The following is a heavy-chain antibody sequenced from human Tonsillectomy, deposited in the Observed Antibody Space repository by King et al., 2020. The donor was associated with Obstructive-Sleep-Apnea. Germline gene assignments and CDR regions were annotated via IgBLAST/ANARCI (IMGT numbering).Heavy chain of an antibody. CDR2: MSPSSGST. Sequence: QLVQSGAEVKKPGASVEVSCKASGYTFTSYDINWVRQATGRGLEWMAWMSPSSGSTAHAQKFQGRVTMTRSASNSTAYMDLSSLQSEDTAVYYCARSKGPGAFDIWGQGTMVIVSS. V-gene: IGHV1-8*01. CDR1: GYTFTSYD. CDR3: ARSKGPGAFDI. J-gene: IGHJ3*02.